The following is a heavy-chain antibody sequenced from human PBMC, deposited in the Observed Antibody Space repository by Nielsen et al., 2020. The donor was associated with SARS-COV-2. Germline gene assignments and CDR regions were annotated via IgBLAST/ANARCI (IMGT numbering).Heavy chain of an antibody. J-gene: IGHJ6*02. CDR1: GGSISSSSYY. CDR2: INHSGST. V-gene: IGHV4-39*01. D-gene: IGHD4-17*01. Sequence: SETLSLTCTVSGGSISSSSYYWGWIRQPPGKGLEWIGEINHSGSTNYNPSLKSRVTISVDTSKNQFSLKLSSVTAADTAVYYCARHRKYGDYVGYYYGMDVWGQGTTVTVSS. CDR3: ARHRKYGDYVGYYYGMDV.